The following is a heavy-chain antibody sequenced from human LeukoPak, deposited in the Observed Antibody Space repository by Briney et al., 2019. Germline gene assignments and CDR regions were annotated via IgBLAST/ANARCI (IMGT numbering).Heavy chain of an antibody. Sequence: TGGSLRLSCAASGFTSSSYWMHWVRQAPGKGLVWVSRIRSDGSSTNYADSVTGRFTISRDNAKNTLYLQMNSLRADDAAVYYRARGGSSSWVDYWGQGTLVTVSS. CDR2: IRSDGSST. D-gene: IGHD6-13*01. CDR3: ARGGSSSWVDY. J-gene: IGHJ4*02. CDR1: GFTSSSYW. V-gene: IGHV3-74*01.